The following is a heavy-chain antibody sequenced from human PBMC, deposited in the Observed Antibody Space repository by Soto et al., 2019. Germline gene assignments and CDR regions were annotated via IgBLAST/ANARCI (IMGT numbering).Heavy chain of an antibody. J-gene: IGHJ4*02. CDR1: GGSISSGGYY. CDR3: ARVHSPGIAYFDY. Sequence: PSETLSLTGTVSGGSISSGGYYWSWIRQHPGKGLEWIGYIYYSGSTYYNPSLKSRVTISVDTSKNQFSLKLSSVTAADTAVYYCARVHSPGIAYFDYWGQGTLVTVSS. CDR2: IYYSGST. V-gene: IGHV4-31*03. D-gene: IGHD2-21*01.